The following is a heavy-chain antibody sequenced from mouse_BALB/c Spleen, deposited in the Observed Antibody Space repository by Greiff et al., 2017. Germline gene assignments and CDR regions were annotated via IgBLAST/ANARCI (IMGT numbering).Heavy chain of an antibody. V-gene: IGHV1-69*02. J-gene: IGHJ4*01. CDR3: ARRAYYGDAMDY. CDR2: IDPSDSYT. D-gene: IGHD2-10*01. CDR1: GYTFTSYW. Sequence: QVQLQQPGAELVKPGASVKLSCKASGYTFTSYWMHWVKQRPGQGLEWIGEIDPSDSYTNYNPKFKGKATLTVDKSSSTAYMQISSLTSEDSAVYYCARRAYYGDAMDYWGQGTSVTVSA.